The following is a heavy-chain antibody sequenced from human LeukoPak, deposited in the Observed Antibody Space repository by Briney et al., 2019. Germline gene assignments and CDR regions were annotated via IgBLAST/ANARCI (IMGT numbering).Heavy chain of an antibody. V-gene: IGHV3-64*01. Sequence: GGSLRLSCAASGFTFSSYAMHWVRQPPGKGLEYVSAITSNGAGTYYANSVKGRFTISRDSSKNTLYLQMGSLRGEDMAVYYCARTTYGAPDYWGQGTLVTVSS. J-gene: IGHJ4*02. D-gene: IGHD4-17*01. CDR3: ARTTYGAPDY. CDR2: ITSNGAGT. CDR1: GFTFSSYA.